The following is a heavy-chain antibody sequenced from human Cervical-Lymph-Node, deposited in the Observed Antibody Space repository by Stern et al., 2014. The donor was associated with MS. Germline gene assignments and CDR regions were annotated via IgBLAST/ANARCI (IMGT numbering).Heavy chain of an antibody. D-gene: IGHD3-3*01. CDR2: INSDGSST. Sequence: EVQLVESGGGLVQPGGSLRLSCAASGFTFSRYWMHWVRQAPGKGLVWVSRINSDGSSTNYADSVKCRFTISRDNAKNTLYLQMNSLRAEDTAVYYCARGAILGVVIQNWFDPWGQGTLVTVSS. CDR3: ARGAILGVVIQNWFDP. J-gene: IGHJ5*02. CDR1: GFTFSRYW. V-gene: IGHV3-74*01.